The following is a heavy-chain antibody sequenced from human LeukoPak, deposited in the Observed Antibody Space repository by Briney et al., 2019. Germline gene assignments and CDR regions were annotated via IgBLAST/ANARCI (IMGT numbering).Heavy chain of an antibody. CDR1: GGSFSGYY. CDR3: AGVNDSRGDFDY. D-gene: IGHD3-22*01. Sequence: PSETLSLTCAVYGGSFSGYYWSWIRQPPGKGLEWIGEINHSGSTNYNPSLKSRVTISVDTSKNQFSLKLSSVTAADTAVYYCAGVNDSRGDFDYWGQGTLVTVSS. V-gene: IGHV4-34*01. J-gene: IGHJ4*02. CDR2: INHSGST.